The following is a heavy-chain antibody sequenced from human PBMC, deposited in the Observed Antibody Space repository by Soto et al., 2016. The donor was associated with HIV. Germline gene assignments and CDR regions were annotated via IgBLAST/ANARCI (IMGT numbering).Heavy chain of an antibody. Sequence: QVQLQESGPGLVKPSETLSLTCSVSGGSISSYYWSWIRQPPGKGLEWIGYVYSSGSTNYNPSLKSRVTMSVDTSKNQFSLNLSSVTAADTAVYSVAREGKRVVVVEPYVDGGLFGLSWGQGTKWSPSL. D-gene: IGHD3-3*01. CDR1: GGSISSYY. CDR2: VYSSGST. J-gene: IGHJ3*01. V-gene: IGHV4-59*01. CDR3: AREGKRVVVVEPYVDGGLFGLS.